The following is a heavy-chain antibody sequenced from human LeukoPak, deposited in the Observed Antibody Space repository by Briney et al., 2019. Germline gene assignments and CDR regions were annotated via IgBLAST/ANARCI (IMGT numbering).Heavy chain of an antibody. Sequence: ASVKVSCKASGYTFTGYYMHWVRQAPGQGLEWMGWINPNSGGTNYAQKFQGRVTMTRDTSISTAYMELSRLRSDDTAAYYCAVNEPGYSSSWPTVDYWGQGTLVTVSS. J-gene: IGHJ4*02. CDR3: AVNEPGYSSSWPTVDY. V-gene: IGHV1-2*02. CDR2: INPNSGGT. CDR1: GYTFTGYY. D-gene: IGHD6-13*01.